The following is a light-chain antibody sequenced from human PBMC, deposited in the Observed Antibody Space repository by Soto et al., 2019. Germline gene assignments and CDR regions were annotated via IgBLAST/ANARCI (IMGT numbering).Light chain of an antibody. J-gene: IGKJ1*01. Sequence: EIVLTQSPGILSLSPGERATLSCRASQTITGSYLAWYQQKPGQAPRLLIYGASIGATGIPDRFSGSGSGTDFTLTISRLEPEDFAVYYCQQYGSSPRTFGQGTKVEIK. CDR3: QQYGSSPRT. CDR1: QTITGSY. CDR2: GAS. V-gene: IGKV3-20*01.